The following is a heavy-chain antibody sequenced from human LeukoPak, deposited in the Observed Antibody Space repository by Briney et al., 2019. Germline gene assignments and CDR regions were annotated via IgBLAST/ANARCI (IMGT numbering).Heavy chain of an antibody. CDR3: AKSNGYGLIDI. CDR2: VHHNGNS. CDR1: GESFSGYY. J-gene: IGHJ3*02. V-gene: IGHV4-34*01. Sequence: SETLSLTCAVYGESFSGYYWSWIRQSPVKGLEWIGEVHHNGNSDYNPSLKSRVTISLDTSRNQFSLKLNSVTAADTAVYYCAKSNGYGLIDIWGQGTMVTVSS. D-gene: IGHD3-10*01.